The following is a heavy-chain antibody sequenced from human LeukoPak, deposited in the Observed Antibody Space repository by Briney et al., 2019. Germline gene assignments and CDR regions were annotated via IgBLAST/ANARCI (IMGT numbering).Heavy chain of an antibody. CDR1: GFTFSSYA. V-gene: IGHV3-30*02. CDR3: AKDLSPAADGTYFDF. CDR2: IRYDGSNK. D-gene: IGHD6-13*01. J-gene: IGHJ4*02. Sequence: GGSLRLSCAASGFTFSSYAMHWVRQAPGKGLEWVAFIRYDGSNKYYADSVKGRFTISRDNSKNMLYLQMTSLRLEDTALYYCAKDLSPAADGTYFDFWGQGTLVTVSS.